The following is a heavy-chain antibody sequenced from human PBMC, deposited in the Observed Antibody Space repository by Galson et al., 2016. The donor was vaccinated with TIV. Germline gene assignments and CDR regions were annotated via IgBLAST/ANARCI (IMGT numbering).Heavy chain of an antibody. J-gene: IGHJ6*02. CDR3: ARDCTSSTCHIYYYGMDV. CDR1: GYSISSGYY. CDR2: IYHTGST. V-gene: IGHV4-38-2*02. D-gene: IGHD2-2*02. Sequence: TCTVSGYSISSGYYWGWIRQPPGKGLEWIGNIYHTGSTYSNPSLRSRLTMSVDTSKNQFSLILNSVTAADTAVYYCARDCTSSTCHIYYYGMDVWGQGTTVTVSS.